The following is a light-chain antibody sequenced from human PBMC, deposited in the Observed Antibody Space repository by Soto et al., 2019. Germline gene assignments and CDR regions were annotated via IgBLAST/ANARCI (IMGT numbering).Light chain of an antibody. J-gene: IGKJ5*01. V-gene: IGKV1-39*01. CDR2: GAS. CDR1: QSISNY. Sequence: DIQMTQSPSSLSSSVGDRVTITCRASQSISNYLNWYQQKPGKAPKLLIFGASNLQSGVPSRFSGSGSGTDFTLTISSLQPEDFATYYCQQSYSTPGVTFGQGTRLAIK. CDR3: QQSYSTPGVT.